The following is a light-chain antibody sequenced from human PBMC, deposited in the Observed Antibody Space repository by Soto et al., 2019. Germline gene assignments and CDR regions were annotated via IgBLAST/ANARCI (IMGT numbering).Light chain of an antibody. Sequence: QSVLTQPASVSGSPGQSITISCTGTSSDVGGYNYVSWYQQHPGKAHKLMIYDVSNRPSGVSNRFSGSKSGNTASLTISGLQAEYEADYYCSSYTSSSTYVFGTGTKLTVL. CDR1: SSDVGGYNY. CDR2: DVS. J-gene: IGLJ1*01. V-gene: IGLV2-14*01. CDR3: SSYTSSSTYV.